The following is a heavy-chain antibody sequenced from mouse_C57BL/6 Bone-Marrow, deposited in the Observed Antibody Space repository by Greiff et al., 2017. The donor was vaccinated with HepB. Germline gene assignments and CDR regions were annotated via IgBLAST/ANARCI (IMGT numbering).Heavy chain of an antibody. Sequence: VQLQQPGAELVKPGASVKVSCKASGYTFTSYWMHWVKQRPGQGLEWIGRIHPSDSDTNYNQKFKGKATLTVDKSSSTAYMQLSSLTSEDSAVYYCAIPYYSNYVGFAYWGQGTLVTVSA. J-gene: IGHJ3*01. CDR2: IHPSDSDT. CDR1: GYTFTSYW. D-gene: IGHD2-5*01. V-gene: IGHV1-74*04. CDR3: AIPYYSNYVGFAY.